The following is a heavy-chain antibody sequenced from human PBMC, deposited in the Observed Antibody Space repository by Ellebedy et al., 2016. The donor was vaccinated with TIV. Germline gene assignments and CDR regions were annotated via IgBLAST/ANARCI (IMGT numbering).Heavy chain of an antibody. CDR3: ARGHNWFDL. Sequence: SETLSLXXTVSGGSISSGSYYWSWVRQPAGKGLEWIGRISSGGTSYNSSLRSRVTMSVDTSKNQFSLRLTSVMAADAAVYYCARGHNWFDLWGQGTLVIVSS. CDR1: GGSISSGSYY. V-gene: IGHV4-61*02. J-gene: IGHJ5*02. CDR2: ISSGGT.